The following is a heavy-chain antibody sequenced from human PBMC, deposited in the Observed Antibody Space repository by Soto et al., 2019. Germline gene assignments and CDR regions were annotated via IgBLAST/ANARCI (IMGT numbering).Heavy chain of an antibody. Sequence: QVQLQQWGAGLVKTSETLSLSCAVYGQSFSGHSWAWIRQPPGKGLEWIGEISESGSTYYNPSLKSRVTISTDTSKNQFSLKLSSVTAADTAAYFCARGSGIVALPGELEDVNYDFWGQGTLVNVSS. D-gene: IGHD1-1*01. CDR3: ARGSGIVALPGELEDVNYDF. J-gene: IGHJ4*02. V-gene: IGHV4-34*01. CDR2: ISESGST. CDR1: GQSFSGHS.